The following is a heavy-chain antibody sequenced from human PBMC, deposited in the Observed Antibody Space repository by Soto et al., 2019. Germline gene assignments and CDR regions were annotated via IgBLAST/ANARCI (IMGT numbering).Heavy chain of an antibody. CDR2: ISGRGGGT. CDR3: AKGTYSSGWYFGY. V-gene: IGHV3-23*01. J-gene: IGHJ4*02. D-gene: IGHD6-19*01. CDR1: GFTFSSYV. Sequence: GGSLRLSCAASGFTFSSYVMSWVRQAPGKGLEWVSTISGRGGGTYYGDSVKGRFTISRDISKNMLYLQMNSLRAEDTAVYYCAKGTYSSGWYFGYWGQGTLVTVSS.